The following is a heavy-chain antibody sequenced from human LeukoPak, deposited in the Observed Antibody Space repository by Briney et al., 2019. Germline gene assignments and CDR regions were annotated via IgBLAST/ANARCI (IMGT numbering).Heavy chain of an antibody. J-gene: IGHJ3*02. CDR1: GYTLTELS. CDR3: ATEDIVVVPAAGNAFDI. D-gene: IGHD2-2*01. Sequence: ASVKVSCKVSGYTLTELSMHWVRQAPGKGLEWMGGFDPEDGETIYAQKFQVRVTMTEDTSTDTAYMELSSLRSEDTAVYYCATEDIVVVPAAGNAFDIWGQGTMVTVSS. CDR2: FDPEDGET. V-gene: IGHV1-24*01.